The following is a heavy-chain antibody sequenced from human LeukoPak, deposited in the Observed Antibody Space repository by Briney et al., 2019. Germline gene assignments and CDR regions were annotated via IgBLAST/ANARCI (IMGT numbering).Heavy chain of an antibody. CDR3: ARDYSSTSNWELDY. D-gene: IGHD7-27*01. J-gene: IGHJ4*02. CDR1: GYTFIHYF. V-gene: IGHV1-2*06. Sequence: ASVKVSCKASGYTFIHYFIHWVRQAPGQGLEWMGRINSNTGDTEYTQKFQGRVTMTRDTSITTVYMELSSLTSYDSAVYYCARDYSSTSNWELDYWGQGTLVTVSS. CDR2: INSNTGDT.